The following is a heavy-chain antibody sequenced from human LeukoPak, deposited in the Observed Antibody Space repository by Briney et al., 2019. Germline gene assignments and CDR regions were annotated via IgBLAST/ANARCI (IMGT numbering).Heavy chain of an antibody. CDR1: GFTFSNYG. J-gene: IGHJ6*03. V-gene: IGHV3-30*02. CDR3: AKEVFRQDYGGIMDV. Sequence: GGSLRLSCAVSGFTFSNYGMHWVRQAPGKGLEWVALIRYDGINEYYGDSVKGRFTISRDNSKDTLFLQMHSLRTEDTAVYYCAKEVFRQDYGGIMDVWGKGTTVTVSS. D-gene: IGHD3-16*01. CDR2: IRYDGINE.